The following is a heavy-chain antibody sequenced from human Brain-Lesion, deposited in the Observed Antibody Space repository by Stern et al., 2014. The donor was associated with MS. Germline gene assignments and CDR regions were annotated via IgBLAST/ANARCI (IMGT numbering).Heavy chain of an antibody. D-gene: IGHD4-17*01. CDR1: GNTLSDLS. J-gene: IGHJ5*02. CDR2: YDPEDGEI. V-gene: IGHV1-24*01. CDR3: ATPLLDYRDPVSWFDT. Sequence: VQLVESGAELKKPGASVKVSCKVSGNTLSDLSMHWVRQAPGKGLEWMGGYDPEDGEIIYAQKFQGRLTMTEDRVTDIGYMEVRSLRSEDTAVYYCATPLLDYRDPVSWFDTWGQGTLVIVSS.